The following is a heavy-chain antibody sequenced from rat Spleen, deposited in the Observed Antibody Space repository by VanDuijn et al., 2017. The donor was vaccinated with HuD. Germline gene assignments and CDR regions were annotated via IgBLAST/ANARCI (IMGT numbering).Heavy chain of an antibody. Sequence: EVQLVESGGGLVQPGRSLKLSCAASGFTFSDYAMAWVRQAPKKGLEWVATIVYDGSSYYYRDSVKGRFTVSRDNAKSTLSLQMDSLGSEDTATYYCARRHYGYTDYFDYWGQGVMVTVSS. J-gene: IGHJ2*01. V-gene: IGHV5-17*01. CDR3: ARRHYGYTDYFDY. CDR2: IVYDGSSY. CDR1: GFTFSDYA. D-gene: IGHD1-9*01.